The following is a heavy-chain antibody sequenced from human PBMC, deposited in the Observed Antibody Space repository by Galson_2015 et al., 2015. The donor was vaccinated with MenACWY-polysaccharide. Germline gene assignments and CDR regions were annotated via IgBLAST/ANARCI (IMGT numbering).Heavy chain of an antibody. Sequence: TLSLTCTVSRGSISSGSHHWSWFRQYPGKSLEWIAYMFHSGGGNYNPSLRSRVTISLDKSRNQFSLNLSSVTAADTAVYFCAGIPATETSFGWFDPWGQGTLVTVSS. J-gene: IGHJ5*02. D-gene: IGHD4-17*01. CDR2: MFHSGGG. V-gene: IGHV4-31*03. CDR3: AGIPATETSFGWFDP. CDR1: RGSISSGSHH.